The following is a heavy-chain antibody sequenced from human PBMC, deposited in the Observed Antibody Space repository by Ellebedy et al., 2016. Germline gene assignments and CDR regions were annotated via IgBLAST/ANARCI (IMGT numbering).Heavy chain of an antibody. D-gene: IGHD3-10*01. CDR1: GYTFTTFS. CDR2: VNTFSGNT. J-gene: IGHJ6*02. V-gene: IGHV1-18*04. Sequence: ASVKVSXXASGYTFTTFSITWVRQVPGQGLEWMGFVNTFSGNTKFAQKFQGRVSMTTDSSMHTAYMDLRSLRSDDTAMYYCARDKIEHSGLGIFYYYGMDVWGQGTTVTVSS. CDR3: ARDKIEHSGLGIFYYYGMDV.